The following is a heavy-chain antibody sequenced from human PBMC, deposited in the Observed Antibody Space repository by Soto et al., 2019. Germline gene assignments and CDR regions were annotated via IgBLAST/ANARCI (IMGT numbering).Heavy chain of an antibody. Sequence: GGSLRLSCAASGFTFSSYAMHWVRQAPGKGLEWVAVISYDGSNKYYADSVKGRFTISRDNSKNTLYLQMNSLRAEDTAVYYCARVVVRGSSVRGYFDYWGQGTLVTVSS. CDR1: GFTFSSYA. D-gene: IGHD6-6*01. CDR2: ISYDGSNK. V-gene: IGHV3-30-3*01. CDR3: ARVVVRGSSVRGYFDY. J-gene: IGHJ4*02.